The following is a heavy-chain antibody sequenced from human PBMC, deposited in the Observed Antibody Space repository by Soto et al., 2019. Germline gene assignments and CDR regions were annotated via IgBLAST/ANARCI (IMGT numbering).Heavy chain of an antibody. CDR3: AKDLVYCISTSCYYYYYYGMDV. D-gene: IGHD2-2*01. CDR2: ISYDGSNK. J-gene: IGHJ6*02. V-gene: IGHV3-30*18. CDR1: GLTFSSYG. Sequence: TGGSLRLCCAASGLTFSSYGMHWVRQAPGKGLEWVAVISYDGSNKYYADSVKGRFTISRDNSKNTLYLQMNSLRAEDTAVYYCAKDLVYCISTSCYYYYYYGMDVWGQGTTVTVSS.